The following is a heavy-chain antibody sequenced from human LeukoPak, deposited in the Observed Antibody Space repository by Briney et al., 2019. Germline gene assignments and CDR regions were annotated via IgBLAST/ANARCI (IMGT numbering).Heavy chain of an antibody. Sequence: GGSLRVSCAASRFTFSTYAMSWVRQAPGKGLVWVSRIGSDGTSTSYADSVKGRFTISRDNAKNTLYLQMSSLRAEDTAVYYCARGGDPVKYYAEYFQYWGQGTLVTVSS. CDR2: IGSDGTST. CDR3: ARGGDPVKYYAEYFQY. V-gene: IGHV3-74*01. J-gene: IGHJ1*01. D-gene: IGHD2-21*02. CDR1: RFTFSTYA.